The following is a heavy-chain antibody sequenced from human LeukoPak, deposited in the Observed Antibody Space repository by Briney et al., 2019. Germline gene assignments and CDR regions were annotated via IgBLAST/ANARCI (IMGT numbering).Heavy chain of an antibody. D-gene: IGHD6-6*01. CDR2: INQDGSAK. Sequence: PGGSLRLSCAASGFIFSKYWMSWVRQAPGKGLEWVANINQDGSAKYYVDSVKGRFTISRDNAKNSLSLQMNSLGAEDTAVYYCARDRRAPYYFDYWGQGTLVTVSS. CDR3: ARDRRAPYYFDY. CDR1: GFIFSKYW. J-gene: IGHJ4*02. V-gene: IGHV3-7*03.